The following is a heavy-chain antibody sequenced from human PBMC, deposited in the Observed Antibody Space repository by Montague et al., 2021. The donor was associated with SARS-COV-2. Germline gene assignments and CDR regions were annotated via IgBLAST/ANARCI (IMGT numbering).Heavy chain of an antibody. J-gene: IGHJ3*01. CDR1: GYSFSSYG. D-gene: IGHD4-17*01. CDR2: ISSDGTYR. CDR3: AKISVTTGDAFDF. Sequence: SRRLSLSASGYSFSSYGISWVRQAPGKGLEWVSIISSDGTYRYYADSVKGRFTISRDNSKNTLYLQMGSLRPEDTAVYYCAKISVTTGDAFDFWGQGTMVTVSS. V-gene: IGHV3-30*18.